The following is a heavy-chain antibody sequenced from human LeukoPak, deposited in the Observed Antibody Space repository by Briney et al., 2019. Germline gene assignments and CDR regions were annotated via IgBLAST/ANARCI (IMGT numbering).Heavy chain of an antibody. CDR3: ARSITMVRGQPNDAFDI. Sequence: SETLSLTCTVSGGSISSYYWSWIRQPPGKGLEWIGYIRYSGSTNYNPSLKSRVTISVDTSKNQFSLKLSSVTAADTAVYYCARSITMVRGQPNDAFDIWGQGTMVTVSS. CDR1: GGSISSYY. V-gene: IGHV4-59*12. J-gene: IGHJ3*02. CDR2: IRYSGST. D-gene: IGHD3-10*01.